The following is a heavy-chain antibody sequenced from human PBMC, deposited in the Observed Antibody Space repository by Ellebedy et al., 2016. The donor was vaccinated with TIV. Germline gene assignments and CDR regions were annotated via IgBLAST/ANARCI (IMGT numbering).Heavy chain of an antibody. Sequence: ASVKVSCXASGYSFTGYYIHWVRQAPGQGLEWMGWIVPNSGDTEYAQKFQDKVTVTRDTSISTSYMELSSLSSDDTAVYYCAKDRGTFTFDYWGQGSLVTVSS. J-gene: IGHJ4*02. V-gene: IGHV1-2*02. CDR2: IVPNSGDT. D-gene: IGHD1-1*01. CDR3: AKDRGTFTFDY. CDR1: GYSFTGYY.